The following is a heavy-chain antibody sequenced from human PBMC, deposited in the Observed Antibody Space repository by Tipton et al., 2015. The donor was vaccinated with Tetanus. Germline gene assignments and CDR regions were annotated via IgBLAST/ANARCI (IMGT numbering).Heavy chain of an antibody. CDR3: ARTTRRWLHPDY. V-gene: IGHV4-59*01. CDR2: IFYNGRT. J-gene: IGHJ4*02. CDR1: GDSMTDFY. Sequence: TLSLTCNVSGDSMTDFYWSWIRQPPGKGLEWIAYIFYNGRTQSNPSLKRRVSISVDTAKNQFSLQLSSVTAADTAIYYCARTTRRWLHPDYWGQGTLVIVSS. D-gene: IGHD5-24*01.